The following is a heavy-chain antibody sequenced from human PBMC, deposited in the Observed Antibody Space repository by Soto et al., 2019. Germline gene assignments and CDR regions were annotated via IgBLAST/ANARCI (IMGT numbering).Heavy chain of an antibody. Sequence: SSETLSLTCSVSGGSINSYSWSWIRQPPGKRLEWIGYVYYTGSTNYNPSLKSRVTMSRATSKKQFFLELTSVTAADTAIYYCATARACSGSSCYGVDEAFDVWGPGTMVTVSS. CDR3: ATARACSGSSCYGVDEAFDV. CDR1: GGSINSYS. CDR2: VYYTGST. V-gene: IGHV4-59*01. D-gene: IGHD2-15*01. J-gene: IGHJ3*01.